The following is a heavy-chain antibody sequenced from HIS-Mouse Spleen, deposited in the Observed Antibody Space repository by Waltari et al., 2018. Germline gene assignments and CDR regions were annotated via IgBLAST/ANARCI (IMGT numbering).Heavy chain of an antibody. CDR3: AREYYYDSSGYYFDY. V-gene: IGHV4-34*01. CDR2: INHSGST. Sequence: QVQLQQWGAGLLKPSETLSLTCAVYGGSFSGYYWSWIRQPPGKGLEWIGEINHSGSTNYNPSLKSRVTISVDTSNNQFSLKLSSVTAADTAVYYCAREYYYDSSGYYFDYWGQGTLVTVSS. J-gene: IGHJ4*02. D-gene: IGHD3-22*01. CDR1: GGSFSGYY.